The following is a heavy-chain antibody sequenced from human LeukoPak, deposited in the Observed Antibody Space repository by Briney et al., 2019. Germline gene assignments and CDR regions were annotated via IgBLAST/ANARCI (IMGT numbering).Heavy chain of an antibody. D-gene: IGHD5-18*01. Sequence: SETPSLTCAVYGGSFSSYYWSWIRQPPGKGLEWIGHIYYSGSTNYNPSLKSRVTISIDTSKNQFSLRLSSVTAADTAVYYCARGAAGYSYGWGQGTLVTVSS. CDR1: GGSFSSYY. V-gene: IGHV4-59*01. J-gene: IGHJ4*02. CDR3: ARGAAGYSYG. CDR2: IYYSGST.